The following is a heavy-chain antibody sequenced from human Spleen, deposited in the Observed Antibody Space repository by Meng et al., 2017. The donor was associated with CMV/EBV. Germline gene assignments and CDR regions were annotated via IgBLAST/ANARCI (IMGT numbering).Heavy chain of an antibody. Sequence: GESLKISCTASGFTFGDYAMSWVRQALGKGLEWVGFIRSKAYGGTTEYAASVQGRFIISRDDSKSIDYLQMNSLKMEDTAMYYCVRVPQDHDFWSGYYGAGDYWGQGMLVTVSS. CDR1: GFTFGDYA. V-gene: IGHV3-49*04. D-gene: IGHD3-3*01. CDR3: VRVPQDHDFWSGYYGAGDY. CDR2: IRSKAYGGTT. J-gene: IGHJ4*02.